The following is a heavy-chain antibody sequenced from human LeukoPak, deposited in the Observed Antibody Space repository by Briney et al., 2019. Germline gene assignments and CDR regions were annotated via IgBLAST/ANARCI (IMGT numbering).Heavy chain of an antibody. D-gene: IGHD2-2*01. CDR2: IYYSGST. CDR1: GGSISSGGYY. CDR3: ARGLVVVLAATTNWFDP. Sequence: PSETLSLTCTVSGGSISSGGYYWSWIRQHPGKGPEWIGYIYYSGSTYYNPSLKSRVTISVDTSKNQFSLKLSSVTAADTAVYYCARGLVVVLAATTNWFDPWGQGTLVTVSS. V-gene: IGHV4-31*03. J-gene: IGHJ5*02.